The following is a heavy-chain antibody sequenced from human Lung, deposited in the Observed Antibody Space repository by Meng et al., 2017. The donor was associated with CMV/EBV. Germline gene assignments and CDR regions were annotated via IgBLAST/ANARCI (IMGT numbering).Heavy chain of an antibody. J-gene: IGHJ6*02. V-gene: IGHV4-34*01. CDR2: INHSGST. CDR1: GGSFSGYY. CDR3: ARRGDHIVVVPAAISTRKQGYGMDV. D-gene: IGHD2-2*01. Sequence: SETXSLXCAVYGGSFSGYYWSWIRQPPGKGLEWIGEINHSGSTNYNPSLKSRVTISVDTSKNQFSLKLSSVTAADTAVYYCARRGDHIVVVPAAISTRKQGYGMDVXGQGXTVTFSS.